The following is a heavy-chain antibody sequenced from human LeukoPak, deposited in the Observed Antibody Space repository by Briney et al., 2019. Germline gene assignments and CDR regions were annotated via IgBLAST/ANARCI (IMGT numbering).Heavy chain of an antibody. Sequence: PSETLSLTCAVYGGSFSGYYWSWIRQPPGKGLEWIGEINHSGSTNYNPSLKSRVTISVDTSKNQFSLKLSSVTAADTAVYYCARGPWLVRGFDYWGQGTLVTVSS. D-gene: IGHD6-19*01. CDR3: ARGPWLVRGFDY. V-gene: IGHV4-34*01. CDR1: GGSFSGYY. CDR2: INHSGST. J-gene: IGHJ4*02.